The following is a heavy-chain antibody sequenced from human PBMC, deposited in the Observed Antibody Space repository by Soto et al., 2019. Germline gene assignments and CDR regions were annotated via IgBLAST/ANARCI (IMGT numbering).Heavy chain of an antibody. Sequence: EVQLLESGGGLVQPGGSLRLSCAASGFTFSSYAMSWVRQAPGKGLEWVSAVSNSGANTYYADSVKGRFTISRDNSKNTLYLQMNSLRAEDTAVYHCGKGMQVDYWGQGTLVTVSS. CDR3: GKGMQVDY. V-gene: IGHV3-23*01. CDR1: GFTFSSYA. CDR2: VSNSGANT. J-gene: IGHJ4*02.